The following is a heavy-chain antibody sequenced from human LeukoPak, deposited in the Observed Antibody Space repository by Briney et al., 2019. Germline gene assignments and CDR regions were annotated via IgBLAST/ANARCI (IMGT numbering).Heavy chain of an antibody. Sequence: GGSLRLSCAASGFTFSSYGMHWLREAPGKGLEGVAFIRYDGSNKYYADSVKGRFTISRDNSKNTLYLQMNTLRAEDTAVYYCAKDRNGSGSYSYYFDYWGQGTLVTVSS. J-gene: IGHJ4*02. CDR1: GFTFSSYG. D-gene: IGHD3-10*01. CDR2: IRYDGSNK. V-gene: IGHV3-30*02. CDR3: AKDRNGSGSYSYYFDY.